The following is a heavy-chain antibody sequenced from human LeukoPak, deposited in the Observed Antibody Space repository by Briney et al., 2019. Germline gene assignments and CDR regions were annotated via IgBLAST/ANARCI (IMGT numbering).Heavy chain of an antibody. J-gene: IGHJ4*02. V-gene: IGHV3-23*01. CDR2: ISGSGDST. CDR3: AKGYPTSLDY. CDR1: GFIFSTYV. Sequence: GGSLRLSCAASGFIFSTYVMSWVRQAPGKGLEWVSGISGSGDSTYYADSVKGRFTISRDNSKNTLYLQMNSLRAEDTAVYYCAKGYPTSLDYWGQGTLVTVSS. D-gene: IGHD1-26*01.